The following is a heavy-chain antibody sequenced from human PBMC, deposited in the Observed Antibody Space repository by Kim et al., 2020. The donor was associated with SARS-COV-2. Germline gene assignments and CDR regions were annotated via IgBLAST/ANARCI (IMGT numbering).Heavy chain of an antibody. J-gene: IGHJ4*02. V-gene: IGHV3-48*03. D-gene: IGHD4-17*01. Sequence: CYADPVRGRFTISRDNAKNTLYLQMHSLRVEDTAVYYCGRSDYGNNQLDFCGQGTLVTVSS. CDR3: GRSDYGNNQLDF.